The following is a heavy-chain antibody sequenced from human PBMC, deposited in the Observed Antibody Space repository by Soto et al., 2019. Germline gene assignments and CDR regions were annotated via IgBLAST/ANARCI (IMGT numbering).Heavy chain of an antibody. CDR2: LYSGGNT. Sequence: AESLRLSCAASEFTVTNNEMSWVRQAPGKGLEWVSILYSGGNTYYADSVGGRFTISRDGSKNTLYLHMNSLRAEDTAVYYCALRRVAYADFWGQGTRVTVSS. J-gene: IGHJ4*02. CDR3: ALRRVAYADF. V-gene: IGHV3-53*01. D-gene: IGHD2-2*01. CDR1: EFTVTNNE.